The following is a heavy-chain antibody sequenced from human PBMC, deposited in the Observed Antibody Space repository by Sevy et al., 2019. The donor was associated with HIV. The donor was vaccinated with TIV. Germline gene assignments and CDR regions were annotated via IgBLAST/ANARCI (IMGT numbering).Heavy chain of an antibody. CDR2: IRYDGSNK. CDR3: AKIKAYDSSGYDY. J-gene: IGHJ4*01. D-gene: IGHD3-22*01. CDR1: GFTFSSYG. Sequence: GGSLRLSCAASGFTFSSYGMHWVRQAPGKGLEWVAFIRYDGSNKYYADSVKGRFTISRDNSKNTLYLQMNSLRAEDTAVYYCAKIKAYDSSGYDYWGQEPWSPSPQ. V-gene: IGHV3-30*02.